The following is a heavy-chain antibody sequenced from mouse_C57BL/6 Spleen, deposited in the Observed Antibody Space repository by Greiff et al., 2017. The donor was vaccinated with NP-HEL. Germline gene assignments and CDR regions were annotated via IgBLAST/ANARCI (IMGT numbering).Heavy chain of an antibody. CDR3: ARNYYGSSYWFAY. D-gene: IGHD1-1*01. CDR1: GFSLTSYG. Sequence: QVQLQQSGPGLVQPSQSLSITCTVSGFSLTSYGVHWVRQSPGKGLEWLGVIWSGGSTDYNAAFISRLSISKDNSKSQVFFKMNSLQADDTAIYYCARNYYGSSYWFAYWGQGTLVTVSA. J-gene: IGHJ3*01. V-gene: IGHV2-2*01. CDR2: IWSGGST.